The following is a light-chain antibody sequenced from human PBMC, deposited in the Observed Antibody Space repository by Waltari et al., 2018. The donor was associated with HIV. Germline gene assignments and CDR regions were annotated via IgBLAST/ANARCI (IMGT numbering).Light chain of an antibody. J-gene: IGLJ2*01. V-gene: IGLV3-9*01. CDR1: NIGTKD. CDR3: QVWHYTVV. CDR2: NDI. Sequence: SYELTQPFSVSVALGQTARIPCGGSNIGTKDVHWYQQKPGQAPLLLIFNDIHRPSGVPELFSGSKSRNLATLTISGAQAGDEAAYYCQVWHYTVVFGGGTKVTV.